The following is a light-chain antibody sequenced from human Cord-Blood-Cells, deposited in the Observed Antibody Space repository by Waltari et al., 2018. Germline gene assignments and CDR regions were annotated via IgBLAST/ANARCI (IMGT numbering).Light chain of an antibody. J-gene: IGKJ1*01. CDR3: MQALQTPQT. Sequence: DTVMTQSPLSLPVLPGDPASISCSSSQRLLHSTGYNYLDWYLQKAGQSTQLLIYLGANRADGVPGRCSGSGSGTDFTLKISGVEAEDVGVYYCMQALQTPQTFGQGTKVEIK. CDR1: QRLLHSTGYNY. CDR2: LGA. V-gene: IGKV2-28*01.